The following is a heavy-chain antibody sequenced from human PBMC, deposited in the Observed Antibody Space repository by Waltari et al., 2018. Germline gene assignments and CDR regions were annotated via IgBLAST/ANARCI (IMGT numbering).Heavy chain of an antibody. CDR3: ARAWISLILGATSAFDI. Sequence: QLQLQESGPGLVKPSETLSLTCTVSGGSISSSSYYWGWIRQPPGKGLEWIGSIYYSGSTYYNPSLKSRVTISVDTSKNDFSLKLSSVTAADTAVYYCARAWISLILGATSAFDIWGQGTMVTVS. D-gene: IGHD1-26*01. CDR1: GGSISSSSYY. J-gene: IGHJ3*02. CDR2: IYYSGST. V-gene: IGHV4-39*02.